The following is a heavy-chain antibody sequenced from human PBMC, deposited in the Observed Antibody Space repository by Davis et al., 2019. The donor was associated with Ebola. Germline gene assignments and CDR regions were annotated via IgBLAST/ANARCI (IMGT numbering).Heavy chain of an antibody. J-gene: IGHJ6*02. CDR3: ARDAGYSITVPYYYGMDV. D-gene: IGHD6-13*01. CDR1: GFTFSSYA. Sequence: GGSLRLSCAASGFTFSSYAMHWVRQAPGKGLEWVVVISYDGSNKYYADSVKGRFTISRDNSKNTLYLQMNSLRAEDTAVYYCARDAGYSITVPYYYGMDVWGQGTTVTVSS. V-gene: IGHV3-30-3*01. CDR2: ISYDGSNK.